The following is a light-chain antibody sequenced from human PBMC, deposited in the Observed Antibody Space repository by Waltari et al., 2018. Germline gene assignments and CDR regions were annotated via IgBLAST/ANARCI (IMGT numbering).Light chain of an antibody. Sequence: VLTQSPATLSLSPGGRATLSCRASQSVSSYLIWYQQKPGQAPRPLIYDAFNRATGIPARFSGSGSGTDFTLTISSLEPEDFAVYYCQPRANWPITFGQGTRLEIK. V-gene: IGKV3-11*01. J-gene: IGKJ5*01. CDR1: QSVSSY. CDR2: DAF. CDR3: QPRANWPIT.